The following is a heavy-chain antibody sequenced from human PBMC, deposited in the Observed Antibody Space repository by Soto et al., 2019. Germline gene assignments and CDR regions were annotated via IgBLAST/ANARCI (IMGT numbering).Heavy chain of an antibody. V-gene: IGHV3-11*06. CDR1: GFTFSDYY. D-gene: IGHD3-16*01. CDR3: ARISYWGFDH. J-gene: IGHJ4*02. Sequence: GESLKISCAASGFTFSDYYMSWIRQAPGKGLEWVSYISSSSSYTNYADSVKGRFTISRDNAKNSLYLQMNSLRDEDTAVYYCARISYWGFDHWGQGTLVTVSS. CDR2: ISSSSSYT.